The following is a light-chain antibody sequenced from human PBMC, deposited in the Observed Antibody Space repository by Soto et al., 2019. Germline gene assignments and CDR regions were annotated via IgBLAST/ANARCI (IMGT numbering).Light chain of an antibody. V-gene: IGKV3-20*01. Sequence: ESVLTQSPGTLSLSPGERDTLSCRASQSVSSDYLAWYQQKPGQTPKVLIYRASSRATGIPDRFSGSGSGTDFTLTISRLEPEDFAVYYCQQYGSSPLTFGGGTKVEIK. CDR2: RAS. CDR1: QSVSSDY. J-gene: IGKJ4*01. CDR3: QQYGSSPLT.